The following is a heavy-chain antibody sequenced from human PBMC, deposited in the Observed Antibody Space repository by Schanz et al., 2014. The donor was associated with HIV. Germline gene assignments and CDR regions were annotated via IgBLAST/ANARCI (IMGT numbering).Heavy chain of an antibody. CDR3: ARDSQLFCSSTSCLFDC. V-gene: IGHV3-7*01. CDR2: IKQDGTEM. Sequence: EVQLVESGGGLVQPGGSLRLSCVASGVTFSNYWMTWVRHVSGKGLEWVANIKQDGTEMYYVDSVKGRFTISRDNAKNSLYLQMNSLRAEDTAVYYCARDSQLFCSSTSCLFDCWGQGTLVTVSS. CDR1: GVTFSNYW. J-gene: IGHJ4*02. D-gene: IGHD2-2*01.